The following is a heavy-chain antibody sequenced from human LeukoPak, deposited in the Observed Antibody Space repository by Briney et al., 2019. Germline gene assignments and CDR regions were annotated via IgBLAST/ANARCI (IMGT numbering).Heavy chain of an antibody. D-gene: IGHD1-26*01. J-gene: IGHJ4*02. Sequence: PSETLSLTCTVSGGSVSSSGYYWGWIRQPPGKGLEWIGSIYYSGTTYYNPSLKSRVTISVDTSKIQFSLKLTSVTAADTAVYYCAKMGSANFDYWGQGTLVTVSS. CDR2: IYYSGTT. V-gene: IGHV4-39*01. CDR3: AKMGSANFDY. CDR1: GGSVSSSGYY.